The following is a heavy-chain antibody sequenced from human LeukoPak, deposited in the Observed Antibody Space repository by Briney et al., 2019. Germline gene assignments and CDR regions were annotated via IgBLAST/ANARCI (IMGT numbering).Heavy chain of an antibody. CDR2: ISAYNGNT. J-gene: IGHJ4*02. D-gene: IGHD6-19*01. CDR1: GGTFSSYA. Sequence: ASVTVSCKASGGTFSSYAISWVRQAPGQGLEWMGWISAYNGNTNYAQKLQGRVTMTTDTSTSTAYMELRSLRSDDTAVYYCARDSSGWIYYFDYWGQGTLVTVSS. V-gene: IGHV1-18*01. CDR3: ARDSSGWIYYFDY.